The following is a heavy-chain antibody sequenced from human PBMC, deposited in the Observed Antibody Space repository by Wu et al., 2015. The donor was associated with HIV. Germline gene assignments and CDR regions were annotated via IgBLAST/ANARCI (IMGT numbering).Heavy chain of an antibody. V-gene: IGHV1-69*05. CDR1: GGTFSSYA. CDR3: ARVISSGWYEGWYFDL. J-gene: IGHJ2*01. D-gene: IGHD6-19*01. CDR2: IIPIFGTA. Sequence: QVQLVQSGAEVKKPGSSVKVSCKASGGTFSSYAISWVRQAPGQGLEWMGGIIPIFGTANYAQKFQGRVTITTDESTSTAYMELSSLRSEDTAVYYCARVISSGWYEGWYFDLWGRWHPGHCLL.